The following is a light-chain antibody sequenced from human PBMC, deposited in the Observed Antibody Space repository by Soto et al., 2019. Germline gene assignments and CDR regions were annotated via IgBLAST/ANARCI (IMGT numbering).Light chain of an antibody. CDR3: QQYNNWPTWT. V-gene: IGKV3-15*01. J-gene: IGKJ1*01. CDR1: QSVSRR. Sequence: EVVLTQSPGTLSLSPGGRATLSCRASQSVSRRLAWYQQKPGQAPRLLIYGASTRATGIPARFSGSGSGTKFTLTISNLQPEDLAVYYCQQYNNWPTWTFGQGTKVDIK. CDR2: GAS.